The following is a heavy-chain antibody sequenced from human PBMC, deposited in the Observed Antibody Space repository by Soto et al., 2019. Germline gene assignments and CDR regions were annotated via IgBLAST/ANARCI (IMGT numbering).Heavy chain of an antibody. D-gene: IGHD2-15*01. CDR3: ATQGGPRLLPRYYYYGMDV. CDR2: INAGNGNT. CDR1: GYTFTSYA. J-gene: IGHJ6*02. Sequence: ASVKVSSKASGYTFTSYAMHWLCQSPGQRLEWMGWINAGNGNTKYSQKFQGRATITRDTSASTAYMELSSLRSEDTAVYYCATQGGPRLLPRYYYYGMDVWGQGTTVTVSS. V-gene: IGHV1-3*01.